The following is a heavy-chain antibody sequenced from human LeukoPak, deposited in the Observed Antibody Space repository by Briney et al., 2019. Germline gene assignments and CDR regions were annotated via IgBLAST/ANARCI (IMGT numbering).Heavy chain of an antibody. CDR1: GFTFSSYS. J-gene: IGHJ3*02. V-gene: IGHV3-21*01. Sequence: GGSLRLSRAASGFTFSSYSMNWVRQAPGEGLEWVSSISTSSSFIYYADSVKGRFTISRDNAKNSLYLQMNSLRAEDTAVYYCARDLAYDTFDIWGQGTMVTVSS. CDR2: ISTSSSFI. CDR3: ARDLAYDTFDI. D-gene: IGHD3-16*01.